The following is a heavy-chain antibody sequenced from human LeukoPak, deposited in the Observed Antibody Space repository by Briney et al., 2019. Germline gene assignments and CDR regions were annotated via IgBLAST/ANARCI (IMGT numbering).Heavy chain of an antibody. Sequence: GGSLRLSCAASGFTFSNYEMHWVRQAPGKGLEWVSYISSSGSDIYYADSVKGRFTISRDNAKNSLYLQMNSLRAEDTAVYYCARDEGYYDSSGYLDYWGQGTLVTVSS. CDR2: ISSSGSDI. V-gene: IGHV3-48*03. J-gene: IGHJ4*02. CDR1: GFTFSNYE. D-gene: IGHD3-22*01. CDR3: ARDEGYYDSSGYLDY.